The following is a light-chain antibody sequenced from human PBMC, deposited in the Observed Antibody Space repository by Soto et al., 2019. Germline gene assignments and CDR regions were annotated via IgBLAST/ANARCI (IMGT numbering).Light chain of an antibody. CDR1: QSVSSN. CDR2: GAS. CDR3: QQSET. V-gene: IGKV3-15*01. Sequence: EMVMTQSPATLSVSPGERATLSCRASQSVSSNLAWYQQKPGQAPRLLIYGASTRATGIPARFRGSGSGTEFTLTISSLQSEDFAVYYCQQSETFGQGTKVDIK. J-gene: IGKJ1*01.